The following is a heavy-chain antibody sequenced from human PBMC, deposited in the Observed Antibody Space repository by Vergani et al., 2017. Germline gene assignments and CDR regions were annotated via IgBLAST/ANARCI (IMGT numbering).Heavy chain of an antibody. Sequence: VRLVESGGGLVRPGGSLRLSCRASGFSFSDYYMTWIRQAPGKGLEWVSFIGKVEEVTHYGDSVKGRFTISRDNAEKSLTLQMNSLRVEDTALYYCAREGIRRDGYNYVKYWGQGTMVIVSA. V-gene: IGHV3-11*06. CDR3: AREGIRRDGYNYVKY. J-gene: IGHJ4*02. CDR2: IGKVEEVT. CDR1: GFSFSDYY. D-gene: IGHD5-24*01.